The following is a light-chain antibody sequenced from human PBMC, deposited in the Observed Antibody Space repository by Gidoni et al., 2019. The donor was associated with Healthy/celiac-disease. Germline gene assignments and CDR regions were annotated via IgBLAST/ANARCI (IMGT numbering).Light chain of an antibody. Sequence: EIVMTQSPATLSVSPGERATLSCRASQSVSSNLAWYQQKTGQAPRLLIYGASTRATGIPARFSGSGSGIEFTLTISSLQSEDFAVDYCQQYNNWPLFGGGTKVEIK. J-gene: IGKJ4*01. CDR1: QSVSSN. CDR3: QQYNNWPL. V-gene: IGKV3-15*01. CDR2: GAS.